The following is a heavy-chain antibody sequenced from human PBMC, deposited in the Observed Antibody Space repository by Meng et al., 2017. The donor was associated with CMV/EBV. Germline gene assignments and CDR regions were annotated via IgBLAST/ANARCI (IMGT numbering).Heavy chain of an antibody. CDR3: ARAPTYYYDSSGYYGFGFDY. J-gene: IGHJ4*02. CDR2: IKQDGSEK. Sequence: GESLKISCAASGFTFSSYWMSWVRQAPGKGLEWVANIKQDGSEKYYVDSVKGRFTISRDNAKNSLYLQMNSLRAEDTAVYYCARAPTYYYDSSGYYGFGFDYWGQGTLVTVSS. CDR1: GFTFSSYW. D-gene: IGHD3-22*01. V-gene: IGHV3-7*01.